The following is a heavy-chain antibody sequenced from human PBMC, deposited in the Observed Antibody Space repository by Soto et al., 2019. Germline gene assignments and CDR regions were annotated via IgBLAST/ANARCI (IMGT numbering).Heavy chain of an antibody. Sequence: PSETLSLTCAVYGGSFSGYYWSLIRQPPGKGLEWIGEINHSGSTNYNPSLKSRVTISVDTSKNQFSLKLSSVTAADTAVYYCASRRQQELEQVQIFDYWGQGTLVTVSS. CDR2: INHSGST. J-gene: IGHJ4*02. CDR1: GGSFSGYY. D-gene: IGHD1-1*01. CDR3: ASRRQQELEQVQIFDY. V-gene: IGHV4-34*01.